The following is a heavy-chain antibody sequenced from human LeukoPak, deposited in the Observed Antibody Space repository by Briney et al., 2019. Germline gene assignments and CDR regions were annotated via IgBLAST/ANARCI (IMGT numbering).Heavy chain of an antibody. CDR1: VDSISSGSYY. CDR2: IYTSGST. CDR3: ARETVTPGSYYYYYMDV. Sequence: SETLSLTCALSVDSISSGSYYWSWIRQPAGKGLEWIGHIYTSGSTNYNPSLKARVTISVDTSKNQFSLKLSSVTAAGTAVYYCARETVTPGSYYYYYMDVWGKGTTVTVSS. V-gene: IGHV4-61*09. J-gene: IGHJ6*03. D-gene: IGHD4-11*01.